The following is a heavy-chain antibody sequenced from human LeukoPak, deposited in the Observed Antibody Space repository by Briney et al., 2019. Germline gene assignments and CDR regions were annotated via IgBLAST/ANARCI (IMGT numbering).Heavy chain of an antibody. CDR1: GFSFSDYD. D-gene: IGHD3-16*01. CDR3: GRAFPPLRTSSAGDL. J-gene: IGHJ1*01. Sequence: GGSLRLSCPASGFSFSDYDMNWVRQAPGKGLEWVSAISGRSSHVYYGEPVKGRFTISRDNAKNSLYLQLDSLGVEDTAVYYCGRAFPPLRTSSAGDLWGQGTLVTVSS. CDR2: ISGRSSHV. V-gene: IGHV3-21*01.